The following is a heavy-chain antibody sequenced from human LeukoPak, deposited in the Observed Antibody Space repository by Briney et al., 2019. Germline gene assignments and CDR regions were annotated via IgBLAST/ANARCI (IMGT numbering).Heavy chain of an antibody. CDR1: GFTFSSYA. CDR3: ARERRIAVAGLDY. D-gene: IGHD6-19*01. J-gene: IGHJ4*02. Sequence: GRSLRLSCAASGFTFSSYAMHWVRQAPGKGLEWVAVISYDGSNKYYADSVKGRFTISRDNSKNTLYLQMNSLRAEDTAVYYCARERRIAVAGLDYWGQGTLVTVSS. CDR2: ISYDGSNK. V-gene: IGHV3-30-3*01.